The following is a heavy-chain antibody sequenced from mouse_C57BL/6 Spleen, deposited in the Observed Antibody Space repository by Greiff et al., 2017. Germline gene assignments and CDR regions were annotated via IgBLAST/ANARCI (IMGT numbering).Heavy chain of an antibody. CDR1: GYTFTSYW. CDR3: ARFPFTTVVATDYAMDY. J-gene: IGHJ4*01. D-gene: IGHD1-1*01. V-gene: IGHV1-52*01. Sequence: VQLQQPGAELVRPGSSVKLSCKASGYTFTSYWMHWVKQRPIQGLEWIGNIDPSDSETHYNQKFKDKATLTVDKSSSTAYMQLSSLTSEDSAVYYCARFPFTTVVATDYAMDYWGQGTSVTVSS. CDR2: IDPSDSET.